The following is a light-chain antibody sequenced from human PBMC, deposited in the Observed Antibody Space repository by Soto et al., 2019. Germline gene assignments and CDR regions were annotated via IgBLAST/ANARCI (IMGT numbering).Light chain of an antibody. V-gene: IGKV3-20*01. CDR3: QKYDSSRWT. CDR2: GTS. J-gene: IGKJ1*01. CDR1: QSISSSY. Sequence: EIVLTQSPGTLSLSPGERATLSCRASQSISSSYLAWYQQKPGQAPRLLIYGTSSRATGIPDRFSGSGSGTDFTLTISRLEPEDSAVYYCQKYDSSRWTFGQGTKVEIK.